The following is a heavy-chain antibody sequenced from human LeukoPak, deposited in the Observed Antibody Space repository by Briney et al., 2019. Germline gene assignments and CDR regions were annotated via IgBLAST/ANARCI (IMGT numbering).Heavy chain of an antibody. J-gene: IGHJ4*02. V-gene: IGHV4-4*02. Sequence: PSETLSLTCAVSGGSISSSNWWSWVRQPPGKGLEWIGEIYHSGSTNYNPSLKSRVTISVDKSKNQFSLKLSSVTAADTAVYYCARADPGYSSGWFFDYWGQGTLVTVSS. D-gene: IGHD6-19*01. CDR1: GGSISSSNW. CDR2: IYHSGST. CDR3: ARADPGYSSGWFFDY.